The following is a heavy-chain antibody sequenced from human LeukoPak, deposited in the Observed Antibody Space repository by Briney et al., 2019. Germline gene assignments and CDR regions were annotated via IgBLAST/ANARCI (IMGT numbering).Heavy chain of an antibody. V-gene: IGHV3-33*01. CDR3: ARVSSGWYFDY. Sequence: GGSLRLSCAASGFTFSSYGMHWVRQAPGKGLEWVAVIWYDGSNKYYADSVKGRFTISRDNSKNTLYLQMNSLRAEDTAVYYCARVSSGWYFDYWGQGTLVTVSS. D-gene: IGHD6-19*01. CDR1: GFTFSSYG. CDR2: IWYDGSNK. J-gene: IGHJ4*02.